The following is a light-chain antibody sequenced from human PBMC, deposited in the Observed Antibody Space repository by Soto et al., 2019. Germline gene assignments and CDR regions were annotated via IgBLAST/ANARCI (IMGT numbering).Light chain of an antibody. V-gene: IGKV2-24*01. J-gene: IGKJ1*01. CDR2: QIS. CDR3: MQFAHFPRT. Sequence: DVVLTQTPLSSPVTLGQPASISCRSSQSLVYSDGNTYLSWLQQRPGQPPRLLIYQISNRFSGVPDRLSGSGAGTDFTLKISRVEAEDVGVYYCMQFAHFPRTFGQGTKVEIK. CDR1: QSLVYSDGNTY.